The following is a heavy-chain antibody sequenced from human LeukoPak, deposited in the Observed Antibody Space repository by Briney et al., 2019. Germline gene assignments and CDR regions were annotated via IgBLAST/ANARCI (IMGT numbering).Heavy chain of an antibody. CDR2: IYHSGST. V-gene: IGHV4-38-2*02. CDR3: ARRVGATNPYFDY. CDR1: GYSISSGYC. J-gene: IGHJ4*02. Sequence: SETLSLTCTVSGYSISSGYCWGWIRQPPGKGLEWIGSIYHSGSTYYNPSLKSRVTISVDTSKNQFSLKLSSVTAADTAVYYCARRVGATNPYFDYWGQGTLVTVSS. D-gene: IGHD1-26*01.